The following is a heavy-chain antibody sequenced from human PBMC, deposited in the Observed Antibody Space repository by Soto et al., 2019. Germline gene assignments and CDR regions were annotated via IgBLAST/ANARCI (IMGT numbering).Heavy chain of an antibody. Sequence: EVQLVESGGGLVQPGGSLRLSCATSGFTFTSYWMHWVLQVPGKGLVWVSRINSDGSSTTYADSVKGRFTISRDNAKNTLYLQMNRLSAEDTAVYFCAGGKGSNTPFDYWGQGTLVTVSS. D-gene: IGHD2-2*01. J-gene: IGHJ4*02. CDR3: AGGKGSNTPFDY. CDR1: GFTFTSYW. CDR2: INSDGSST. V-gene: IGHV3-74*01.